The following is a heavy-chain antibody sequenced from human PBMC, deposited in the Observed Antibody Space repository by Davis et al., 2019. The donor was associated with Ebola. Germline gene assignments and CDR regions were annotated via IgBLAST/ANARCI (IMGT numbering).Heavy chain of an antibody. V-gene: IGHV3-23*01. J-gene: IGHJ4*02. D-gene: IGHD1-26*01. CDR1: GFTFSSYA. CDR2: ISASGGST. CDR3: ARGARGGATSFDY. Sequence: GESLKISCAASGFTFSSYAMSWVRQAPGKGLEWVSTISASGGSTYYADSVKGRFTISRDSSKNTLYLQMDSLRAEDTAVYYCARGARGGATSFDYWGQGTLVTVSS.